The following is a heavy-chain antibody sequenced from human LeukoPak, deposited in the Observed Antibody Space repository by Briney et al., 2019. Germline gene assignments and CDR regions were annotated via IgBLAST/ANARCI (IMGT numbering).Heavy chain of an antibody. D-gene: IGHD1-1*01. Sequence: PSETLSLTCTVSGGSISSFFWSWIRQPPGKGLKWLGCIDYSGSTQYNPSLKSRVTISVDTSKQQFSLKLSSVTAADTAVYYCARDLELERNRWNYFESWGQGTLVTVSS. CDR3: ARDLELERNRWNYFES. CDR2: IDYSGST. J-gene: IGHJ4*02. CDR1: GGSISSFF. V-gene: IGHV4-59*01.